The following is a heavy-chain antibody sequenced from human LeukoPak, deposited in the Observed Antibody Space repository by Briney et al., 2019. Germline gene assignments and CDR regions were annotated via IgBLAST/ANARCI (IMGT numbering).Heavy chain of an antibody. CDR3: ARVQGPTVLIMYFDY. Sequence: GGSLRLSCAASGFTFSSHGMIWVRQAPGKGLEWVSYISPGSTTMYYADSVKGRFTISRDNAKNSLYLQMNSLRDEDTAVCYCARVQGPTVLIMYFDYWGQGTLVTVSS. CDR2: ISPGSTTM. J-gene: IGHJ4*02. D-gene: IGHD4-17*01. V-gene: IGHV3-48*02. CDR1: GFTFSSHG.